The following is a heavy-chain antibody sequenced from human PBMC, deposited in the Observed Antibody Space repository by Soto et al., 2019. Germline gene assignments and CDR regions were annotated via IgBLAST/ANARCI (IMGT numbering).Heavy chain of an antibody. V-gene: IGHV3-66*01. D-gene: IGHD1-7*01. CDR1: GFTVSSNC. Sequence: PGGSLRLSWAASGFTVSSNCMSWVRQAPGGVLEWVSIICSGGSIYYADSVKGRFTISRDNSKNTLYLQMNTLGAEGTAVYYCARDGIGGTVFRGYLDYWGRGTVVTVSS. J-gene: IGHJ4*02. CDR2: ICSGGSI. CDR3: ARDGIGGTVFRGYLDY.